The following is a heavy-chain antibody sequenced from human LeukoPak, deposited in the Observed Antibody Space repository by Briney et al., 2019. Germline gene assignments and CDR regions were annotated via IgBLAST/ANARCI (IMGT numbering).Heavy chain of an antibody. V-gene: IGHV1-46*01. D-gene: IGHD3-22*01. Sequence: ASVKVSCKASGYTFTSYYMHWVRQAPGQGLEWMGIINPSGGSTSYAQKFQGRVTMTRDTSTSTVYMELSSLRSEDTAVYYCAREGEKEGYYYDSSGYLIDYWGQGTLVTVSS. CDR2: INPSGGST. CDR3: AREGEKEGYYYDSSGYLIDY. CDR1: GYTFTSYY. J-gene: IGHJ4*02.